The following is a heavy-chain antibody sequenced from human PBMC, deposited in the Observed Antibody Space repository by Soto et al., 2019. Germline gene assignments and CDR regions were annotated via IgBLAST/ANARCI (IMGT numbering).Heavy chain of an antibody. CDR2: ISSSSSYI. CDR3: ARDWAYCSGGSCYHDAFDI. V-gene: IGHV3-21*01. CDR1: GFTFSSYS. Sequence: EVQLVESGGGLVKPGGSLRLSCAASGFTFSSYSMNWVRQAPGKGLEWVSSISSSSSYIYYADSVKGRFTISRDNAKNSLYLQMNRLRAEDTAVYYCARDWAYCSGGSCYHDAFDIWGQGTMVTVSS. D-gene: IGHD2-15*01. J-gene: IGHJ3*02.